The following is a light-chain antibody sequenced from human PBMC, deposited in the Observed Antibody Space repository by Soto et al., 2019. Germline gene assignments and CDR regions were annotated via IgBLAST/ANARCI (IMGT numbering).Light chain of an antibody. CDR2: EVS. CDR1: SSDVGGYTY. CDR3: SSYISSRLV. V-gene: IGLV2-14*01. J-gene: IGLJ2*01. Sequence: QSALTQPASVSGSPGQSITISCTGTSSDVGGYTYVSWYQQYPGKAPKLMIYEVSNRPSGVSNRFSGSKSGNTASLTISGLQAEDEADYYCSSYISSRLVFGGGTKLTVL.